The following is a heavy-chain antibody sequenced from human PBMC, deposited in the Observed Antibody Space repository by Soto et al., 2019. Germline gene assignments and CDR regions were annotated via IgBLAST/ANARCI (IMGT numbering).Heavy chain of an antibody. CDR3: SRDDPDWFFN. Sequence: ASVKVSCKASGYTFTSYYMHWVRQAPGQGLEWMGIINPSDGSISYAQKFQGRVTLTRYTSTSTVYMELNSLESEDTAVYYCSRDDPDWFFNWGRGTLVTVSS. V-gene: IGHV1-46*03. D-gene: IGHD3-9*01. CDR1: GYTFTSYY. CDR2: INPSDGSI. J-gene: IGHJ4*02.